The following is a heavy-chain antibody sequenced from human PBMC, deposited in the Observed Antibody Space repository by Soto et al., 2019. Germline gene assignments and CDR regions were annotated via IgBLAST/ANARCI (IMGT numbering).Heavy chain of an antibody. CDR1: GYTFASYG. J-gene: IGHJ5*02. V-gene: IGHV1-18*04. D-gene: IGHD3-22*01. CDR2: ISAYNGNT. Sequence: ASVEFPCKASGYTFASYGISWVQQAPGQGLEWMGWISAYNGNTNYAQKLQGRVTMTTDTSTSTAYMELRSLRSDDTAVYYCASLDSSGYSVFDPWGQGTLVTVSS. CDR3: ASLDSSGYSVFDP.